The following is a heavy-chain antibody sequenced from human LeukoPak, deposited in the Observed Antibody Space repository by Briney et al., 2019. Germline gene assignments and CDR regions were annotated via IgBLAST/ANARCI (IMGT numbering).Heavy chain of an antibody. D-gene: IGHD4-17*01. CDR2: IYSGGGT. CDR1: GFTVSTNY. CDR3: ARGFRSVTTWGYFDY. V-gene: IGHV3-66*01. Sequence: GGSLRLSCAASGFTVSTNYMSWVRQAPGKGLEWVSLIYSGGGTYYADSVKGRFTISRDNSRNTLSFQMNSLRVDDTAVYCCARGFRSVTTWGYFDYWGQGALVTVSS. J-gene: IGHJ4*02.